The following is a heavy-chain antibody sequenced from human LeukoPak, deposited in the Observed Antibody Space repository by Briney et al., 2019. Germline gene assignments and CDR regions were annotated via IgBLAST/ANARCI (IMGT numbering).Heavy chain of an antibody. CDR1: GYTFTGYY. D-gene: IGHD1-26*01. CDR2: INPNSGGT. CDR3: AAEANSGSYAPNAFDI. V-gene: IGHV1-2*02. J-gene: IGHJ3*02. Sequence: ASVKVSCKASGYTFTGYYMHWVRQAPGQGLEWMGWINPNSGGTNYAQKFQGRVTMTRDTSISTAYMELSRLRSGDTAVYYCAAEANSGSYAPNAFDIWGQGTMVTVSS.